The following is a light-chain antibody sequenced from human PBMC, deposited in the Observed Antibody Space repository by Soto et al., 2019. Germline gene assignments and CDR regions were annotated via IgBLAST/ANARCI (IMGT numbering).Light chain of an antibody. CDR1: QSLVHSDGNSY. J-gene: IGKJ2*01. CDR2: MIS. Sequence: DFVMTQTPLSSPVTLGQPASISCRSSQSLVHSDGNSYLSWLHQRPGQTPRLLSYMISNRFSGVPDRFSGSGAWKDFALKISRVEPEDVGVYYCMQATQPYTFGQGTKLEIK. V-gene: IGKV2-24*01. CDR3: MQATQPYT.